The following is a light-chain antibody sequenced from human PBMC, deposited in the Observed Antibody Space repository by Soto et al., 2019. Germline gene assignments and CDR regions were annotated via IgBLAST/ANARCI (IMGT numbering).Light chain of an antibody. CDR1: QDFSSW. CDR3: QQANRFPIT. V-gene: IGKV1-12*01. J-gene: IGKJ5*01. Sequence: DIQMTQSPSFVSASVGDRVTVTCRASQDFSSWLAWYQQKPGKAPKLLIYTTSTLGSGVPSRFSGSRSGTDFTLTISGLQPEDFATYYCQQANRFPITFGQGTRLEIK. CDR2: TTS.